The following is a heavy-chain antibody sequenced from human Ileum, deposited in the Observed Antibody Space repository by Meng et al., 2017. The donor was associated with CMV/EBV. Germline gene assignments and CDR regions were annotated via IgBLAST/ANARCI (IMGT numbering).Heavy chain of an antibody. V-gene: IGHV1-24*01. CDR1: GYTLTELS. CDR2: FVPEDGET. D-gene: IGHD3-10*01. J-gene: IGHJ4*02. Sequence: QVQLVQAGGEVKKPGASVKVSCKVSGYTLTELSMHWVRQAPGKGLEWMGGFVPEDGETIYAQKFQGRVTMTEDTSTDTAHMELSSLRSEDTAVYYCATGGYYASGSPNYWGQGTLVTVSS. CDR3: ATGGYYASGSPNY.